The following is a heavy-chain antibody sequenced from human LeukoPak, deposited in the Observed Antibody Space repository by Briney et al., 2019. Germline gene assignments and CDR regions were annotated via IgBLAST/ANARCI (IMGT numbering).Heavy chain of an antibody. J-gene: IGHJ4*02. CDR1: GGSFSGYY. Sequence: PSETLSLTCAVYGGSFSGYYWSWIRQPPGKGLEWIGEINHSRSTNYNPSLKSRVTISVDTSKNQFSLKLSSVTAADTAVYYCARGGDVVVPAAIFSPLDYWGQGTLVTVSS. V-gene: IGHV4-34*01. D-gene: IGHD2-2*01. CDR2: INHSRST. CDR3: ARGGDVVVPAAIFSPLDY.